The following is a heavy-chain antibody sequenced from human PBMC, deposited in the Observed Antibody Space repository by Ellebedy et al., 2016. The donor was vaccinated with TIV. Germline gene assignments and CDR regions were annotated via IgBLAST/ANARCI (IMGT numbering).Heavy chain of an antibody. J-gene: IGHJ6*02. CDR3: ARQTSIASSYFHYYGMDV. Sequence: GESLKISXKGSGYSFTSYWIGWVRQMPGKGLEWMGIIYPGDSDTRYSPSFQGQVTITADKSISTAYLQWSSLKASDTAMYYCARQTSIASSYFHYYGMDVWGLGTPVTVSS. D-gene: IGHD2-2*01. CDR2: IYPGDSDT. V-gene: IGHV5-51*01. CDR1: GYSFTSYW.